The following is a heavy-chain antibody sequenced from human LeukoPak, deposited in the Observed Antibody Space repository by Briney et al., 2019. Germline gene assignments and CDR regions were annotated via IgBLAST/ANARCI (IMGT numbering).Heavy chain of an antibody. V-gene: IGHV4-59*08. CDR1: GASISSDY. CDR3: AGRGRRYFRD. J-gene: IGHJ1*01. Sequence: SETLSLPCTVSGASISSDYWSWIRQSPGKGLEWIAYIYDSGSTDYNPSLKSRVSISMNTSKNQFSLNLSSVTAADTAVYYCAGRGRRYFRDWGQGTLVTVSS. CDR2: IYDSGST.